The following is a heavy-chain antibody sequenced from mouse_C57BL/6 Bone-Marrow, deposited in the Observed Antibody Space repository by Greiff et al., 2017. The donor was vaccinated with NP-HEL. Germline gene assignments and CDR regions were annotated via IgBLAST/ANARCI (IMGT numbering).Heavy chain of an antibody. CDR3: ARNKGVLWFAY. J-gene: IGHJ3*01. Sequence: QVQLKESGPGLVQPSQSLSITCTVSGFSLTSYGVHWVRQSPGKGLEWLGVIWSGGSTDYNAAFISRLSISKDNSKSQVFFKMNSLQADDTAIYYCARNKGVLWFAYWGQGTLVTVSA. CDR1: GFSLTSYG. D-gene: IGHD5-1*01. V-gene: IGHV2-2*01. CDR2: IWSGGST.